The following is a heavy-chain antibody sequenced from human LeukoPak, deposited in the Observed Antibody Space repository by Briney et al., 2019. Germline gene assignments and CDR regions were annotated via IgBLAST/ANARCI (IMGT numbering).Heavy chain of an antibody. CDR1: GFTFSSYA. V-gene: IGHV3-23*01. CDR3: AKTTSVASPPLYFQN. Sequence: GGSLSLSCAASGFTFSSYAMSWVRQAPGKGLEWVSSISGSGRSIYYADSVKGRFTISRDRSKNTLYLQMNCLSAEDTAVYYCAKTTSVASPPLYFQNWGQGTLVTVSS. J-gene: IGHJ1*01. D-gene: IGHD4-23*01. CDR2: ISGSGRSI.